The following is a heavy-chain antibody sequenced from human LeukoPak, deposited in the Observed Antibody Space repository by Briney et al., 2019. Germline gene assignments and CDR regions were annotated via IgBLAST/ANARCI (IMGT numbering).Heavy chain of an antibody. J-gene: IGHJ5*02. V-gene: IGHV1-46*01. CDR1: GYTFTSYY. CDR2: INPSGGST. D-gene: IGHD2/OR15-2a*01. Sequence: ASVRVSCKTSGYTFTSYYIHWVRQAPGQGLEWVGIINPSGGSTRYAQKFQGRVTMTRDTSTSTVYMELSSLRSEDTAVYYCAGGGATFLNPWGQGTLVTVSS. CDR3: AGGGATFLNP.